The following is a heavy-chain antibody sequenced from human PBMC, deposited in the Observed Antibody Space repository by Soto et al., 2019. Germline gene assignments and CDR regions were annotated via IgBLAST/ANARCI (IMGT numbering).Heavy chain of an antibody. V-gene: IGHV1-69*13. J-gene: IGHJ5*02. CDR1: GYTFPNYG. D-gene: IGHD3-22*01. CDR2: IIPIFSTP. CDR3: ARPIQYYFDTSAQSAWFDP. Sequence: SVKVSCKASGYTFPNYGISWVRQAPGQGLEWMGGIIPIFSTPNYAQKFQGRVTITADESTSTAYMELSSLRSEDTAVYYCARPIQYYFDTSAQSAWFDPWGQGTLVTVSS.